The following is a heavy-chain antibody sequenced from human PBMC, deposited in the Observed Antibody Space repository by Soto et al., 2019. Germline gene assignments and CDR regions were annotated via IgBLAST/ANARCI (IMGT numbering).Heavy chain of an antibody. CDR2: INAGNGYT. Sequence: QVQLVQSGAEVKKPGASVKVSCKASGYTFTNYAMYWVCQAPGQRLEWMGWINAGNGYTKYSQRFQGRVTITRDTSESTAYMELSSLRSEDTAVYYCARGASSSWTSLDYWGQGTRVNVSS. V-gene: IGHV1-3*01. CDR3: ARGASSSWTSLDY. D-gene: IGHD6-13*01. J-gene: IGHJ4*02. CDR1: GYTFTNYA.